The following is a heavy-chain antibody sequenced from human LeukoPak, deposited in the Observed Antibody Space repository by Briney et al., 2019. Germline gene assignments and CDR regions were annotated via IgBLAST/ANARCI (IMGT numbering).Heavy chain of an antibody. CDR3: ARVGSHCYYYMDV. CDR1: GGTFSSYA. CDR2: IIPIFGTA. V-gene: IGHV1-69*05. Sequence: ASVKVSCKASGGTFSSYAISWVRQAPGQGLEWMGGIIPIFGTANYAQKFQGRVTITTDESTSTAYMELSSLRSEDTAVYYCARVGSHCYYYMDVWAKGPRSPSP. D-gene: IGHD1-26*01. J-gene: IGHJ6*03.